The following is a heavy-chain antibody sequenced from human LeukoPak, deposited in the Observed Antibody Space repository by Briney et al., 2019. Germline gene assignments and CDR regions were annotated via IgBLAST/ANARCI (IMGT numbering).Heavy chain of an antibody. J-gene: IGHJ6*03. Sequence: GGSLRLSCAASGFSFSTYGMHWVRQAPGKGLEWVAVVWHDGYNKYYADSVRGRFTISRDNPKKTLYLQMNSLRAEDTAVYYCAKGLYCTSSSCYMRNYYYYYMDVWGKGTTVTVSS. V-gene: IGHV3-33*06. D-gene: IGHD2-15*01. CDR3: AKGLYCTSSSCYMRNYYYYYMDV. CDR2: VWHDGYNK. CDR1: GFSFSTYG.